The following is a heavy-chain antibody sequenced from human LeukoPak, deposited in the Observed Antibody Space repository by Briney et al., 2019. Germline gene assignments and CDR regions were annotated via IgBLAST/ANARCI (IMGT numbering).Heavy chain of an antibody. CDR3: GKHDGASDY. Sequence: GGSLRLSCVASGFIFSSYGMHWVRQAPGKGLEWVAFTRSDGSDKYYTGSVKGRFTISRDNSKNTLYLQMNSLRAEDTAVYYCGKHDGASDYWGQGTLVTVSS. V-gene: IGHV3-30*02. CDR1: GFIFSSYG. CDR2: TRSDGSDK. J-gene: IGHJ4*02. D-gene: IGHD4/OR15-4a*01.